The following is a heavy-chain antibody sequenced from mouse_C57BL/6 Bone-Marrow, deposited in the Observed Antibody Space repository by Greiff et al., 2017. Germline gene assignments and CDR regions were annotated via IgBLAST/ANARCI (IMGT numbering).Heavy chain of an antibody. D-gene: IGHD1-1*01. Sequence: EVKLMESGAELVKPGASVKLSCTASGFNIKDYYMHWVKQRTEQGLEWIGRIDPEDGETKYAPKFQGKASITADPSANTAYLQLSSLPSEDTAVYYCARDLYYYGSSYDTAYGGQGTLVTVSA. CDR2: IDPEDGET. V-gene: IGHV14-2*01. J-gene: IGHJ3*01. CDR3: ARDLYYYGSSYDTAY. CDR1: GFNIKDYY.